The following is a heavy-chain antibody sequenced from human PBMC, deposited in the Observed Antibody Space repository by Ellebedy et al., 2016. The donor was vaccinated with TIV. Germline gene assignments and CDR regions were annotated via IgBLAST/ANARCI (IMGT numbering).Heavy chain of an antibody. D-gene: IGHD2-15*01. CDR3: ARGRDIVVVVAAITALDY. CDR2: ISAYNGNT. J-gene: IGHJ4*02. V-gene: IGHV1-18*04. Sequence: AASVKVSCKASGYTFTSYGISWVRQAPGQGLEWMGWISAYNGNTNYAQKLQGRVTMTTDTSTSTAYMELRSLRSDDTAVYYCARGRDIVVVVAAITALDYWGQGTLVTVSS. CDR1: GYTFTSYG.